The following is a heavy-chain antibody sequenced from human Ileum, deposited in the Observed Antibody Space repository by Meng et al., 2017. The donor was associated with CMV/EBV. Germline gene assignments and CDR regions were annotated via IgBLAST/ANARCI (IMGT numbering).Heavy chain of an antibody. Sequence: SVKVSCKASGGTFSSYAISWVRQAPGQGLEWMGGIIPIFGTANYAQKFQGRVTITTDESTSTAYMELSSLRSEDTAVYYCARGAGDCSSTSCYLSLFDYWGQGTLVTVSS. CDR1: GGTFSSYA. J-gene: IGHJ4*02. CDR3: ARGAGDCSSTSCYLSLFDY. CDR2: IIPIFGTA. V-gene: IGHV1-69*05. D-gene: IGHD2-2*01.